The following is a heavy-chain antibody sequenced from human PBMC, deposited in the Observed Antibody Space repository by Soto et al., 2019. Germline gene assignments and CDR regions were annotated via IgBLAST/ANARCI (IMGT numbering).Heavy chain of an antibody. V-gene: IGHV4-39*01. CDR2: ISYSGST. J-gene: IGHJ3*02. CDR3: VTPYYYDSSGYWGAFDI. CDR1: GFSISSSSYY. D-gene: IGHD3-22*01. Sequence: XETLSLTCTVSGFSISSSSYYWGWIRQPPGKGLEWIGNISYSGSTYYNPSLKSRVTISVDTSKNKFSLRLSSVTAADTAVYYCVTPYYYDSSGYWGAFDIWGQGTMVTVSS.